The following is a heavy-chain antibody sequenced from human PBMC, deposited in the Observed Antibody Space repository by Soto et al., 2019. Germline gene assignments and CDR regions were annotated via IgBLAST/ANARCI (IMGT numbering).Heavy chain of an antibody. D-gene: IGHD2-15*01. J-gene: IGHJ5*02. CDR3: AIFVVAAQPDWFDP. V-gene: IGHV1-8*01. CDR2: MNPNSGNT. Sequence: QVQLVQSGAEMKKPGASVKVSCKASGYTFTSYDINWVRQATGQGLEWMGWMNPNSGNTGYAQKFQGRVTMTRNTSISTAYMELSSLRSEDTAVYYCAIFVVAAQPDWFDPWGQGTLVTVSS. CDR1: GYTFTSYD.